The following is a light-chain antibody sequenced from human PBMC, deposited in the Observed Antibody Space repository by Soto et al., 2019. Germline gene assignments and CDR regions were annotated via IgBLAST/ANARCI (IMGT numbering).Light chain of an antibody. CDR3: QQSYTIPYT. CDR1: QSISSY. CDR2: AAS. Sequence: DIQMTQSPSSLSASVGDRVTITCRASQSISSYLNWYQQKPGKAPKLLIYAASSLQSGVPSRFSGSGSGTDFTLTISSLQPEDFATYYCQQSYTIPYTCGGGTKVEIK. V-gene: IGKV1-39*01. J-gene: IGKJ4*01.